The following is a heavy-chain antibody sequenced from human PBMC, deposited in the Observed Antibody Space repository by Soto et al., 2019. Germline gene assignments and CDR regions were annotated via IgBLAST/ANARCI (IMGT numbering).Heavy chain of an antibody. CDR2: IWYDGSNK. CDR1: GFTFSSYG. J-gene: IGHJ2*01. D-gene: IGHD3-22*01. CDR3: ARDGPAYYYDSSGYYWGFDL. V-gene: IGHV3-33*01. Sequence: GGALRLSCAASGFTFSSYGMHWFRQAPGKGLEWVAVIWYDGSNKYYADSVKGRFTISRDNSKNTLYLQMNSLRAEDTAVYYCARDGPAYYYDSSGYYWGFDLWGRGTLVTVSS.